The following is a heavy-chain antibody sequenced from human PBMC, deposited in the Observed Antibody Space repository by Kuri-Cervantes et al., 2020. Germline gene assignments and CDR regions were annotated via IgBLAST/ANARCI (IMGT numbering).Heavy chain of an antibody. CDR2: IIPILGIA. CDR3: ARDSFRGRIAVAGRADAFDI. D-gene: IGHD6-19*01. J-gene: IGHJ3*02. CDR1: GGTFSSYT. Sequence: SVKVSCKASGGTFSSYTISWVRQAPGQGLEWMGRIIPILGIANYAQKFQGRVTITADKSTSTAYMELSSLRSEDTAVYYCARDSFRGRIAVAGRADAFDIWGQGTMVTVSS. V-gene: IGHV1-69*04.